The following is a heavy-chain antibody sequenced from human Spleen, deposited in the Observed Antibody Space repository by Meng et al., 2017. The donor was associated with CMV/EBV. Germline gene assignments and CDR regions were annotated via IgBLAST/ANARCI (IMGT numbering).Heavy chain of an antibody. CDR1: GYSFANYY. CDR3: ARLNWPYSSGWIDY. CDR2: MYPDDSDT. V-gene: IGHV5-51*01. Sequence: KVSCKASGYSFANYYIAWVRQMPGKGLEWMGIMYPDDSDTRYSPSFQGQVTISADKSINTAYLQWNRLKASDTTLYYCARLNWPYSSGWIDYWGQGTLVTVSS. D-gene: IGHD6-19*01. J-gene: IGHJ4*02.